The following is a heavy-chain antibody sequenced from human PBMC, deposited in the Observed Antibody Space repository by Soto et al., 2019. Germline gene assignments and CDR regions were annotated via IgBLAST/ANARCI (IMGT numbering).Heavy chain of an antibody. CDR3: AISGGATGKGALDY. D-gene: IGHD5-12*01. Sequence: QVQLQESGPGLVKPSQTLSLTYTVSGGSISSGGYYWSWIRQHPGKGLEWIGYIYYSGSTYYNPSLKSRVTISVDTSKNQFSLKLSSVTAADTAVYYCAISGGATGKGALDYWGQGTLVTVSS. CDR2: IYYSGST. CDR1: GGSISSGGYY. V-gene: IGHV4-31*03. J-gene: IGHJ4*02.